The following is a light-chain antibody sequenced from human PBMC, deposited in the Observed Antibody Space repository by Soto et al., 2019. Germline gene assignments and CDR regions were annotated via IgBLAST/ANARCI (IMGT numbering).Light chain of an antibody. CDR2: AAS. V-gene: IGKV1-33*01. CDR3: QQYDNLPWT. Sequence: DIQLTHSPSFLSSSILYIVTMTCRASQSISSYLNWYQQKPGKAPKLLIYAASSLQSGVPSRFSGSGSGTDFTFTISSLQPEDIATYYCQQYDNLPWTFGQGTKVDIK. J-gene: IGKJ1*01. CDR1: QSISSY.